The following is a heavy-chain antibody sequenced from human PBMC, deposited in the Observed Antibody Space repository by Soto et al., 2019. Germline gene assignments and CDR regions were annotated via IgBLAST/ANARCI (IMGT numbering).Heavy chain of an antibody. D-gene: IGHD5-12*01. CDR1: GFTFDDYG. J-gene: IGHJ4*02. V-gene: IGHV3-20*01. Sequence: EVQLVESGGGVVRPGGSLRLSCAASGFTFDDYGMSWVRQAPGKGLEWVSGINWNGGSTGYADSVKGRFTISRDNAKNSLYLQMNSLRAEDTALYHCARVSRGYSGYDLAKYYLDYWGQGTLVTVSS. CDR3: ARVSRGYSGYDLAKYYLDY. CDR2: INWNGGST.